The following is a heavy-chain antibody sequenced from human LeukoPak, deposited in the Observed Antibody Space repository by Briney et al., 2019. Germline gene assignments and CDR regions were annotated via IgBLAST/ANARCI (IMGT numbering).Heavy chain of an antibody. CDR2: IYYSGST. D-gene: IGHD3-3*01. CDR3: ARFGVVTPYYYYYYMDV. CDR1: GGSISSYY. Sequence: SETLSLTCTVSGGSISSYYWSWIRRPPGKGLEWIGYIYYSGSTNYNPSLKSRVTISVDTSKNQFSLKLSSVTAADTAVYYCARFGVVTPYYYYYYMDVWGKGTTVTVSS. J-gene: IGHJ6*03. V-gene: IGHV4-59*01.